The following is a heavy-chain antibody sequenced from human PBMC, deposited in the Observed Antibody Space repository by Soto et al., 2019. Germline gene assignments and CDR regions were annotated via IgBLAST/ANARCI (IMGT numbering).Heavy chain of an antibody. CDR3: ARARAPGAVTPWWDAFDI. CDR2: IIPIFGTA. D-gene: IGHD2-15*01. J-gene: IGHJ3*02. V-gene: IGHV1-69*01. Sequence: QVQLVQSGAEVKKPGSSVKVSCKASGGTFSSYAISWVRQAPGQGLEWMGGIIPIFGTANYAQKFQGRVTITADESTSTAYMELSSLRSEDTAVYYCARARAPGAVTPWWDAFDIWGQGTMVTVSS. CDR1: GGTFSSYA.